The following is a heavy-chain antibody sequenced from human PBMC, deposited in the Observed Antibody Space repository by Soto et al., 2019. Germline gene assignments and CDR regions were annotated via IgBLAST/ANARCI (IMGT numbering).Heavy chain of an antibody. CDR3: TTGLVRGPSRFDP. J-gene: IGHJ5*02. D-gene: IGHD3-10*01. CDR2: VKSKTGGGTT. CDR1: GFTFSNVW. V-gene: IGHV3-15*01. Sequence: EEQLAESGGGLVKPGGSLRLSCAASGFTFSNVWMTWVRQAPGKGLEWVGRVKSKTGGGTTEYAAPVKGRFTISRDDSKNTLYLQMNSLKTEDTAVYYCTTGLVRGPSRFDPWGQGTLVTVSS.